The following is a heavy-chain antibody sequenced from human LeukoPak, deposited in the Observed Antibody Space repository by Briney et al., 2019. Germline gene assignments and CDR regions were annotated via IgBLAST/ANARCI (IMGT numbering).Heavy chain of an antibody. CDR2: ISGSGGST. CDR3: AKVGGRVLRFLEWLLSPNFDY. J-gene: IGHJ4*02. CDR1: GFTFSSYA. Sequence: PGGSLRLSCAASGFTFSSYAMSWVRQAPGKGLEWVSAISGSGGSTYYADSVKGRFTISRDNSKNTLYLQMNSLRAEDTAVYYCAKVGGRVLRFLEWLLSPNFDYWGQGILVTVSS. D-gene: IGHD3-3*01. V-gene: IGHV3-23*01.